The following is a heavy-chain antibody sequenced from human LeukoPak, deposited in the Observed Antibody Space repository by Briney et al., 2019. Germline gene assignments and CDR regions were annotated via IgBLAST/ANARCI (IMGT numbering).Heavy chain of an antibody. Sequence: PGGSLRLSCAASGFTFSTYWMCWVRQAPGKGLEWVANIKQDGSEKYYVDSVKGRFTISRDNAKNSLFLQMNTLRAEDTAVYYCARADSGSFDYWGQGTLVTVSS. D-gene: IGHD5-12*01. J-gene: IGHJ4*02. V-gene: IGHV3-7*04. CDR1: GFTFSTYW. CDR2: IKQDGSEK. CDR3: ARADSGSFDY.